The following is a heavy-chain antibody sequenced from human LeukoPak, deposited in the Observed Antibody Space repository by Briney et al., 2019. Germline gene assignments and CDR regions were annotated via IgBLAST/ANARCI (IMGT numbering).Heavy chain of an antibody. V-gene: IGHV3-23*01. J-gene: IGHJ4*02. CDR1: GFTFSSYA. D-gene: IGHD6-19*01. CDR3: AKDSHPPRSGMAFYFDY. Sequence: GGSLRLSCSASGFTFSSYAMHWVRQAPGKGLEWVSVISGSDDNTFYADSVRGRFAISRDNSKNTLYLQMSSLRAEDTAVYYCAKDSHPPRSGMAFYFDYWGQGTLVTVSS. CDR2: ISGSDDNT.